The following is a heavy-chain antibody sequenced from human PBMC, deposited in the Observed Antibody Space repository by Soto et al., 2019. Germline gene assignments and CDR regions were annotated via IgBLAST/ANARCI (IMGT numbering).Heavy chain of an antibody. Sequence: SETLSLTCTVSGGSVSSVGFYWTWIRQPPGKGLEWIGYIYYSGSTNYNPSLKSRVTISVDTSKNQFSLKLNSMTAADTAVYYCARHNYGSGSTYFDYWGQGTLVTVSS. CDR1: GGSVSSVGFY. CDR2: IYYSGST. D-gene: IGHD3-10*01. J-gene: IGHJ4*02. V-gene: IGHV4-61*08. CDR3: ARHNYGSGSTYFDY.